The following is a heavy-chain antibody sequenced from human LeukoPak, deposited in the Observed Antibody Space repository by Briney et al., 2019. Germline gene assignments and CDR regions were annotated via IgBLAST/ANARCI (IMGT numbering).Heavy chain of an antibody. CDR3: ARDRPVGWELLTYAFDI. D-gene: IGHD1-26*01. CDR1: GGSISSGSYY. Sequence: KSSETLSLTCTVSGGSISSGSYYWSWIRQPAGKGLEWIGEINHSGSTNYNPSLKSRVTISVDTSKNQFSLKLSSVTAADTAVYYCARDRPVGWELLTYAFDIWGQGTMVTVSS. V-gene: IGHV4-61*10. CDR2: INHSGST. J-gene: IGHJ3*02.